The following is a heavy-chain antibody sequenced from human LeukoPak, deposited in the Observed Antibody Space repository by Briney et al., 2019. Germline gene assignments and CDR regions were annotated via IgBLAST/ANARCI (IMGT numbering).Heavy chain of an antibody. Sequence: GRSLRLSRAASGLTLDDYAMHGVRQAPGRGLEWVSGICWNSGSIGYADSVKGRFTISRDNAKNSPYLQTNSLSAGDPALYYSAKAIGVYPELPDDYWGQGTLVTVSS. V-gene: IGHV3-9*01. CDR2: ICWNSGSI. CDR1: GLTLDDYA. D-gene: IGHD1-14*01. J-gene: IGHJ4*02. CDR3: AKAIGVYPELPDDY.